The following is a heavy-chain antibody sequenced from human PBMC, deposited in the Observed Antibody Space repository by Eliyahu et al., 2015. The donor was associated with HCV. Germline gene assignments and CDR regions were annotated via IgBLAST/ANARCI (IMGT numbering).Heavy chain of an antibody. V-gene: IGHV3-7*03. D-gene: IGHD2-2*01. Sequence: EVQLVESGGGLVQPGGSLRLXCAASGFXLXXXXRTWVRQAPGKGLGXVANIKQDGSEKYYVDSVKGRFTISRDNAKNSLYLQMNSLRAEDTGVYYCARDPYVVSTAGGLYGTDVWGQGTTVTVSS. CDR1: GFXLXXXX. CDR3: ARDPYVVSTAGGLYGTDV. CDR2: IKQDGSEK. J-gene: IGHJ6*02.